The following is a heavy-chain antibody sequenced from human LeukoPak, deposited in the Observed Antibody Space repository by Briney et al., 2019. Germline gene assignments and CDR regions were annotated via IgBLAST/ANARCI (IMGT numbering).Heavy chain of an antibody. CDR1: GFMFSTYD. CDR2: ISSSSSYI. CDR3: ARERSAMVTGFDY. D-gene: IGHD5-18*01. J-gene: IGHJ4*02. V-gene: IGHV3-21*01. Sequence: PGGSLRLSCAASGFMFSTYDMSWVRQAPGKGLEWVSSISSSSSYIYYADSVKGRFTISRDNAKNSLYLQMNSLRAEDTAVYYCARERSAMVTGFDYWGQGTLVTVSS.